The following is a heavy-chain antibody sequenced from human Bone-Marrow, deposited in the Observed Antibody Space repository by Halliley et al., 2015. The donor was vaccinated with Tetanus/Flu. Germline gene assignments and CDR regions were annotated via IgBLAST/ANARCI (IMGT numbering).Heavy chain of an antibody. J-gene: IGHJ6*02. D-gene: IGHD3-3*01. Sequence: TLSLTCTVSGASISSYYWTWIRQPPGRGLEWIGYISYSGNTNYNPSLKSRGTISLDTSKNQFSLRVRSVTAADTAVYYCSRVESTGLPSYGMDVWGQGTTVIVS. V-gene: IGHV4-59*01. CDR2: ISYSGNT. CDR1: GASISSYY. CDR3: SRVESTGLPSYGMDV.